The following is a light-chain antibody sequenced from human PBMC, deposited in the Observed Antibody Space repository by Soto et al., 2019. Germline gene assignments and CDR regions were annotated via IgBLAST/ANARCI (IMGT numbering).Light chain of an antibody. Sequence: EIVLTQSPGTLSLSPGERATLSCRASQSVSSSYLAWYQQKPGQAPRLLIYGASSRATGIPDRFSGSGSGTDFILTISILEPEDFVVYYCEHYCRAALFGTGNKVDIK. V-gene: IGKV3-20*01. CDR1: QSVSSSY. CDR3: EHYCRAAL. J-gene: IGKJ3*01. CDR2: GAS.